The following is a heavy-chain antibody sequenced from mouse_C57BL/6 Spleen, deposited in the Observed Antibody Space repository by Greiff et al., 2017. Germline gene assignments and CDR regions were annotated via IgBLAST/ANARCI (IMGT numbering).Heavy chain of an antibody. V-gene: IGHV1-37*01. D-gene: IGHD2-4*01. CDR1: GYSFTGYF. Sequence: VQLKESGPELVKPGASVKISCKASGYSFTGYFMNWVKQSHGKSLEWIGRINPYNGDTFYNQKFKGKATLTVDKSSSTAHMELLSLTSEDFAVYYCAKEIYYDYDDYAMDYWGQGTLVTVSS. CDR2: INPYNGDT. J-gene: IGHJ4*01. CDR3: AKEIYYDYDDYAMDY.